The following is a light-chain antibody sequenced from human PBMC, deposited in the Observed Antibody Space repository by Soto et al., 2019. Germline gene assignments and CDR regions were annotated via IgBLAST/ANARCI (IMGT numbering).Light chain of an antibody. CDR2: GAS. J-gene: IGKJ4*02. V-gene: IGKV3-15*01. CDR3: QPYMNWPLT. CDR1: QSVSSN. Sequence: EIVMTQSPATLSVSPGERSTLSCRASQSVSSNLAWYQQKTGQAPRLLIYGASTRATGIPARFSGSGSGTEFNLTISRQQSEEFSVYFCQPYMNWPLTFGGGTSVDIK.